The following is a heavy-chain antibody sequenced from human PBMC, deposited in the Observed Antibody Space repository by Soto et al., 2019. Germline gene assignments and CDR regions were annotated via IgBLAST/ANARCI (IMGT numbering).Heavy chain of an antibody. D-gene: IGHD3-9*01. V-gene: IGHV3-30*18. Sequence: QVQLVESGGGVVQPGRSLRLSCAASGFSFNDYVMHWVRQAPGKGLEWVAFISYDGRNKYYADSVKGRFTVSRDNTKNTLYVQVNSLRLEDTAVYYCAKAVGNLDWLPFDAWGQGTLVTVSS. CDR2: ISYDGRNK. CDR1: GFSFNDYV. CDR3: AKAVGNLDWLPFDA. J-gene: IGHJ5*02.